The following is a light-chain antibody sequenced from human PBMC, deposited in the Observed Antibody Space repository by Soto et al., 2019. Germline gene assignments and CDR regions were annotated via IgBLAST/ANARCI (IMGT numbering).Light chain of an antibody. CDR3: QQYGGSPRT. CDR1: QSVSSGF. J-gene: IGKJ1*01. V-gene: IGKV3-20*01. Sequence: EVVMSQSPATLSVSPGERATLSCRASQSVSSGFLAWYQQKRGQAPRLLIHGASNRATGIPDRFSGSGSGTDFTLTITRLEPEDFAVYYCQQYGGSPRTFGQGTKVDIK. CDR2: GAS.